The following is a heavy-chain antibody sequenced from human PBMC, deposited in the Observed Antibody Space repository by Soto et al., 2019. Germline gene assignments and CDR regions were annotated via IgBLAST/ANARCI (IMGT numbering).Heavy chain of an antibody. Sequence: PGESLKSSCKGSEYSFTSYSIGCVRQMPGKGLEWRRIIYDGDSDTRYSPSFRGQVTISVDKSISTAYLRWSSLRASDTAMYYCARHTSNSYGMDLWGQVTSVTVS. V-gene: IGHV5-51*01. CDR2: IYDGDSDT. CDR1: EYSFTSYS. J-gene: IGHJ6*02. CDR3: ARHTSNSYGMDL.